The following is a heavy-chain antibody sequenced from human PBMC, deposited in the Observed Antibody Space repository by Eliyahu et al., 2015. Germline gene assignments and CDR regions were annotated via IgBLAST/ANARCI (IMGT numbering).Heavy chain of an antibody. CDR3: ARESVSIRGTTDAFDY. Sequence: QVHLQQTGQGLVKPSGTLSLTXTVXXASITPXXWWSWVRQPPGMGLEWVGEINHSGGTNYNPSLKSRVTISMDKSTNQLSLTLTSMTAADTAVYYCARESVSIRGTTDAFDYWGLGTLVIVSS. J-gene: IGHJ4*02. V-gene: IGHV4-4*02. CDR2: INHSGGT. CDR1: XASITPXXW. D-gene: IGHD1-20*01.